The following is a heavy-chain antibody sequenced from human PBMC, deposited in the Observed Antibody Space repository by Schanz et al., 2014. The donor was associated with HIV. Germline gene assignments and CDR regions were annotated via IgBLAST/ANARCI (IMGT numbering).Heavy chain of an antibody. Sequence: QVQLQQWGAGLLKPSETLSLTCAVYGGSFRGYYWTWIRQFPGLGLEWIGGVRHIGGTNYNPSLKGRVPMSMDLPKTRFSLNLTSATAADTAVYFCARGDFGGSAVDYWGHGNMVTVSS. D-gene: IGHD4-17*01. V-gene: IGHV4-34*01. CDR2: VRHIGGT. CDR1: GGSFRGYY. J-gene: IGHJ4*01. CDR3: ARGDFGGSAVDY.